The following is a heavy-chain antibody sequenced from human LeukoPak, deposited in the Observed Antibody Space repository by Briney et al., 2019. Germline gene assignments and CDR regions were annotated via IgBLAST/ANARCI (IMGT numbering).Heavy chain of an antibody. V-gene: IGHV3-7*01. CDR2: IKQDGSEK. Sequence: GGSLRLSCAASGFTFSSYWMSWVRQTPGKGLEWVANIKQDGSEKYYVDSVKGRFTISRDNAKNSLYLQMNSLRAEDTAVYYCARDPQDYVYVWGSYVRWGQGTLVTVSS. CDR3: ARDPQDYVYVWGSYVR. D-gene: IGHD3-16*01. CDR1: GFTFSSYW. J-gene: IGHJ4*02.